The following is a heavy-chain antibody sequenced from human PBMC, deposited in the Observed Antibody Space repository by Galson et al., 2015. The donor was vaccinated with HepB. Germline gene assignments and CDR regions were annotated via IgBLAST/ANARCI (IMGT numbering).Heavy chain of an antibody. CDR3: ARDKDSSGYYYPVFDY. D-gene: IGHD3-22*01. CDR1: GFTFSSYG. J-gene: IGHJ4*02. V-gene: IGHV3-33*08. Sequence: SLRLSCAASGFTFSSYGMHWVRQAPGKGLEWVAVIWYDGSNKYYADSVKGRFTISRDNSKNTLYLQMNSLRAEDTAVYYCARDKDSSGYYYPVFDYWGRGTLVTVSS. CDR2: IWYDGSNK.